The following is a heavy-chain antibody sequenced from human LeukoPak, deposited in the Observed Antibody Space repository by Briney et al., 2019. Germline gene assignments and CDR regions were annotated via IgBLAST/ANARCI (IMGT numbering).Heavy chain of an antibody. Sequence: PGGSLRLSCAASGFIFSSYSMSWVRQAPGKGLEWVSSISGNSNNIYYADSVKGRFTVSRDNAKNSLYLQMNSLRAEDTAVYYCARAFHPWGQGTLVTVSS. V-gene: IGHV3-21*01. CDR1: GFIFSSYS. CDR2: ISGNSNNI. J-gene: IGHJ5*02. CDR3: ARAFHP.